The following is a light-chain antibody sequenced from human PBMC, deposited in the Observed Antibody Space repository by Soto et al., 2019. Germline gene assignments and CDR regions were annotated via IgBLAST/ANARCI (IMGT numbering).Light chain of an antibody. V-gene: IGKV3-20*01. CDR1: QTVSTNY. J-gene: IGKJ1*01. CDR3: QQYGTSSSWT. CDR2: GAS. Sequence: EIVLTQSPGTLSLSPGERATLSCRASQTVSTNYLAWYQQKPGQAPRLLIYGASKRATGIPDRFSGSGSGTDFTLTISRLEPEDFAVYYCQQYGTSSSWTFGQGTKVDIK.